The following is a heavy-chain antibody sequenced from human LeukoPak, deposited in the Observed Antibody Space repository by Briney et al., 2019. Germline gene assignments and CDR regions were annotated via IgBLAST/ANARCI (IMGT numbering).Heavy chain of an antibody. Sequence: GGSLRLSCAASGFTFSSYWMSWVRQAPGKGLEWVANIKQDGSEKYYVDSVKGRFTISRDNAKNSLYLQMNSLRAEDTAVYYCARVRDKQWPRPIYYYMDVWGKGTTVTVSS. V-gene: IGHV3-7*01. CDR3: ARVRDKQWPRPIYYYMDV. CDR1: GFTFSSYW. CDR2: IKQDGSEK. D-gene: IGHD6-19*01. J-gene: IGHJ6*03.